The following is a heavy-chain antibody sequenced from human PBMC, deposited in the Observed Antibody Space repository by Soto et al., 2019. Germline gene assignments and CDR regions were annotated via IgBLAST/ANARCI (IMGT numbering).Heavy chain of an antibody. D-gene: IGHD3-22*01. CDR1: GGSIGSYD. J-gene: IGHJ4*02. V-gene: IGHV4-59*08. Sequence: PLETLSLTCTVSGGSIGSYDLSWIRQPPGKGLEWIGYIYYSGSTNYNPSLKSRVTISVDTSKNQFSLKLSSVTAADTAVYYCARLYYDSAGPFDYWGQGTLVTVSS. CDR3: ARLYYDSAGPFDY. CDR2: IYYSGST.